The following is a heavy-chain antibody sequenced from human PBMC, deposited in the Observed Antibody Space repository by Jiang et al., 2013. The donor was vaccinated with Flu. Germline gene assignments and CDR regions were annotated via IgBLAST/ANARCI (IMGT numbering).Heavy chain of an antibody. Sequence: GQGLEWMGWINTETGNPTYAQGFTGRFVFSLDTSVSTAYLQISSLKAEDTAVYYCARDLESRAGSRYGVDVWGQGTTVTVSS. CDR3: ARDLESRAGSRYGVDV. V-gene: IGHV7-4-1*02. J-gene: IGHJ6*02. D-gene: IGHD2-15*01. CDR2: INTETGNP.